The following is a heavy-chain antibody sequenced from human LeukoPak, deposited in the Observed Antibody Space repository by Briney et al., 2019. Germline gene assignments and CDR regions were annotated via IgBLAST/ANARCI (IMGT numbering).Heavy chain of an antibody. CDR1: GFTFSSYE. J-gene: IGHJ4*02. D-gene: IGHD4-17*01. Sequence: GGSLRLSCAASGFTFSSYEMNWVRQAPGKGLEWVSYISSSGSTIYYADSVKGRFTISRDNAKNSLYLQMDSLRAEDTAVYYCAREDYGDPVGTFDYWGQGTLVTVSS. V-gene: IGHV3-48*03. CDR2: ISSSGSTI. CDR3: AREDYGDPVGTFDY.